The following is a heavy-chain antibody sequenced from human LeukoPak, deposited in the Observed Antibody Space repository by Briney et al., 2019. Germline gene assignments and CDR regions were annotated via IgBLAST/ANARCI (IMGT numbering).Heavy chain of an antibody. CDR2: INSDGSTT. CDR1: GFTFSSYW. D-gene: IGHD6-19*01. J-gene: IGHJ4*02. Sequence: PGGSLRLSCAASGFTFSSYWMHWVRQVPGKGLVWVSRINSDGSTTNYADSVKGRFTISRDNAKHTLYLHMNSLTAEDTAVYYCASKRYSSGWYEVWGQGTLVTVSS. CDR3: ASKRYSSGWYEV. V-gene: IGHV3-74*01.